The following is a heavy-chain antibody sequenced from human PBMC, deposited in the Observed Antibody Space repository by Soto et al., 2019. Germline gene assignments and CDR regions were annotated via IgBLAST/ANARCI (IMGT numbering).Heavy chain of an antibody. Sequence: QVQLVQSGAEVKKPGASVKVSCKASGYTFNFYGITWVRQAPGQGLEWMGRISGFNGNTNYAADRQGRVTMTTDTSTSTAYMELRGLRSDDTAVYYCARIGVSSGHESPDFDSWGQGTLVTVSS. CDR1: GYTFNFYG. CDR3: ARIGVSSGHESPDFDS. D-gene: IGHD3-16*01. V-gene: IGHV1-18*01. CDR2: ISGFNGNT. J-gene: IGHJ4*02.